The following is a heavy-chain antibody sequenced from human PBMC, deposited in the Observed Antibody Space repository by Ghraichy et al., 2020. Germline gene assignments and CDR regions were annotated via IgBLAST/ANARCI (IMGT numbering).Heavy chain of an antibody. Sequence: ASVKVSCKVSGYTLTELSMHWVRQAPGKGLEWMGGFDPEDGETIYAQKFQGRVTMTEDTSTDTAYMELSSLRSEDTAVYYCATTWRKNIIAARPFDYWGQGTLVTVSS. CDR2: FDPEDGET. CDR1: GYTLTELS. J-gene: IGHJ4*02. CDR3: ATTWRKNIIAARPFDY. D-gene: IGHD6-6*01. V-gene: IGHV1-24*01.